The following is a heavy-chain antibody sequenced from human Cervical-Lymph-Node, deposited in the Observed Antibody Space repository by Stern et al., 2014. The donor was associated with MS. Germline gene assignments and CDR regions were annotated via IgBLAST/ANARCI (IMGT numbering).Heavy chain of an antibody. CDR2: IAVGSGNT. Sequence: QLVESGPEVKKPGTSVKVSCKASGFTFTSSAVQWVRQARGQRLEWIGWIAVGSGNTNNAQKFQERVTITRDMSTSTAYMELSSLRSEDTAVYYCAAIRDYYDSSGYDAFDIWGQGTMVTVSS. CDR1: GFTFTSSA. J-gene: IGHJ3*02. D-gene: IGHD3-22*01. CDR3: AAIRDYYDSSGYDAFDI. V-gene: IGHV1-58*01.